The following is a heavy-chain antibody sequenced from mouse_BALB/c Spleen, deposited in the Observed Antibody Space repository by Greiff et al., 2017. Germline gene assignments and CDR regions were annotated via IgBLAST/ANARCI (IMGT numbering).Heavy chain of an antibody. CDR2: ISSGSSTI. D-gene: IGHD1-2*01. Sequence: DVHLVESGGGLVQPGGSRKLSCAASGFTFSSFGMHWVRQAPEKGLEWVAYISSGSSTIYYADTVKGRFTISRDNPKNTLFLQMTSLRSEDTAMYYCARGTTARYFDVWGAGTTVTVSS. CDR1: GFTFSSFG. CDR3: ARGTTARYFDV. V-gene: IGHV5-17*02. J-gene: IGHJ1*01.